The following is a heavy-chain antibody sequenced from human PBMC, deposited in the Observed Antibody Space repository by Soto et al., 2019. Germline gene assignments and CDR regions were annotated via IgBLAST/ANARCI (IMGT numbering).Heavy chain of an antibody. D-gene: IGHD1-7*01. CDR1: GFTFSSYD. CDR3: ARGTNYLRDAFDI. J-gene: IGHJ3*02. Sequence: GGSLRLSCAASGFTFSSYDMHWVRQAPGKGLEWVSAIGTAGDTYYPDSVKGRFTISRRNAKNSLYLQMHSLRAVDTAVYYCARGTNYLRDAFDIWGQGTMVTVSS. CDR2: IGTAGDT. V-gene: IGHV3-13*01.